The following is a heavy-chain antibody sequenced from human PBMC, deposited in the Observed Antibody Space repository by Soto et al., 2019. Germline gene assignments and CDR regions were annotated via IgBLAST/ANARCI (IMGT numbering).Heavy chain of an antibody. D-gene: IGHD6-13*01. CDR2: SNAGNGNT. CDR3: ARGAAIAAAGTSYYGMDV. V-gene: IGHV1-3*02. CDR1: GYTFTSYA. J-gene: IGHJ6*02. Sequence: ASVKVSCKASGYTFTSYAMHWVRQAPGQRLEWMGWSNAGNGNTKYSQEFQGRVTITRDTSASTAYMELSSLRSEDMAVYYCARGAAIAAAGTSYYGMDVWGQGTTVTVSS.